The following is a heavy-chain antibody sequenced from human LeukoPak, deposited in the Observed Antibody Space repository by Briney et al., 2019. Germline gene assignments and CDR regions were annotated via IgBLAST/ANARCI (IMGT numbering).Heavy chain of an antibody. D-gene: IGHD2-15*01. CDR3: ARDHPKCSGGSCPFDY. V-gene: IGHV1-69*06. J-gene: IGHJ4*02. Sequence: ASVKVSCKASGGTFSSYAISRVRQAPGQGLEWMGGIIPIFGTANYAQKFQGRVTITADKSTSTAYMELCSLRSEDTAVYYCARDHPKCSGGSCPFDYWGQGTLVTVSS. CDR2: IIPIFGTA. CDR1: GGTFSSYA.